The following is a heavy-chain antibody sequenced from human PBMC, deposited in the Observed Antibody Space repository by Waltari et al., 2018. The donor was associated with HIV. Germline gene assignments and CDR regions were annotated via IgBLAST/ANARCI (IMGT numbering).Heavy chain of an antibody. D-gene: IGHD1-26*01. CDR1: GFTFSTYE. V-gene: IGHV3-48*03. CDR2: ISSRGSTI. CDR3: ARDGSSYYGLDY. J-gene: IGHJ4*02. Sequence: EVQVVESGGGLVQPGGSLRLSCAASGFTFSTYEMNWVRQAPGKGRGWVAYISSRGSTIYYADSVKGRFTISRDNAKNSLYLQMNSLRVEDTAVHFCARDGSSYYGLDYWGRGTLVTVSS.